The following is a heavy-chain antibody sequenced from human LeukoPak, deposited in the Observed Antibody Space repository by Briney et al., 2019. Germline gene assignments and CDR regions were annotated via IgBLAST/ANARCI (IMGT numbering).Heavy chain of an antibody. CDR1: GGSISHYY. Sequence: PSETLSLTCTVSGGSISHYYWSWIRQPPGEGLEWIGYICYSGTTNYNPSLKSRVTISVDTSKNQFSLKLNSVTAAGTAVYYCAREDPRTKVPEGMDVWGQGTTVTVSS. CDR2: ICYSGTT. V-gene: IGHV4-59*01. D-gene: IGHD4/OR15-4a*01. CDR3: AREDPRTKVPEGMDV. J-gene: IGHJ6*02.